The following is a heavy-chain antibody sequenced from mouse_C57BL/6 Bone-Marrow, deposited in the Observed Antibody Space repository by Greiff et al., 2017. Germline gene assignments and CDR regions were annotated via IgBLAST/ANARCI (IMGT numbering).Heavy chain of an antibody. Sequence: QVQLQQSGPGLAQPSQSLSITCTVSGFSLTSYGVHWVRQSPVKGLEWMGVIWSGGSTNYNAAFISRLSISKDNSKSQVFFKMNSLQADDTAIYYCARLLWYHYYAMDYLGQGTSVTVSS. V-gene: IGHV2-2*01. D-gene: IGHD2-1*01. CDR1: GFSLTSYG. CDR2: IWSGGST. CDR3: ARLLWYHYYAMDY. J-gene: IGHJ4*01.